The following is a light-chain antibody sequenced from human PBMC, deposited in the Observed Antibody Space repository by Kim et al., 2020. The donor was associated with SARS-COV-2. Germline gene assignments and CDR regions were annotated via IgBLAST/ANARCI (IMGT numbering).Light chain of an antibody. J-gene: IGKJ5*01. Sequence: PGESATLSCRASQSVSSASLAWYEQKPVQAPRLLVYGASNRATGIPDRFSASGSGTDFTLTISRLEPEDFAVYYCQQYGSSPRITFGQGTRLEIK. V-gene: IGKV3-20*01. CDR1: QSVSSAS. CDR2: GAS. CDR3: QQYGSSPRIT.